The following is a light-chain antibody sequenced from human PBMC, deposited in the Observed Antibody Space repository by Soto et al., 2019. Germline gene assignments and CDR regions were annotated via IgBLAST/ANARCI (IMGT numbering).Light chain of an antibody. CDR1: SSNIGAGYD. J-gene: IGLJ3*02. CDR2: GNS. CDR3: QSYASSLSGPHWV. V-gene: IGLV1-40*01. Sequence: QSVLTQPPSVSGAPGQRVTISCTGSSSNIGAGYDVHWYQQLPGTAPKLLIYGNSNRPSRVPDRFSGSKSVTSASRAITGLQAEDVADYYCQSYASSLSGPHWVFGGGTKLTVL.